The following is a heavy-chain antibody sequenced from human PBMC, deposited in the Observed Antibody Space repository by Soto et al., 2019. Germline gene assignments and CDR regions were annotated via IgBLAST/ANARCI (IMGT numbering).Heavy chain of an antibody. V-gene: IGHV1-69*13. Sequence: SVKVSCKASGGTFSSYAISWVRQAPGQGLEWMGGIIPIFGTANYAQKFQGRVTITADESTSTAYMELSGLRSEDTAVYYCAREGGTRYQDYYYYYGMDVWGQGTTVTVSS. CDR3: AREGGTRYQDYYYYYGMDV. CDR1: GGTFSSYA. J-gene: IGHJ6*02. CDR2: IIPIFGTA. D-gene: IGHD1-1*01.